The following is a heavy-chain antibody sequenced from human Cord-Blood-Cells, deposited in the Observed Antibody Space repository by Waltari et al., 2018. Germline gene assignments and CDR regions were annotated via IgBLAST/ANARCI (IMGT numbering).Heavy chain of an antibody. CDR3: ARDLAAHHYYYGMDV. V-gene: IGHV3-53*02. CDR1: GCTVSTNY. D-gene: IGHD6-6*01. Sequence: EVQLVETGGGLIQPGGSLRLSCAASGCTVSTNYMSWVRPAPGKGLEWVSVIYSGGSTYYADSVKGRFTISRDNSKNTLYLQMNSLRAEDTAVYYCARDLAAHHYYYGMDVWGQGTTVTVSS. J-gene: IGHJ6*02. CDR2: IYSGGST.